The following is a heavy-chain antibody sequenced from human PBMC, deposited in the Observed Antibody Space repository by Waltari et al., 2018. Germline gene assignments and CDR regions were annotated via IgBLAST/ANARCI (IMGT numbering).Heavy chain of an antibody. CDR2: IYTSGST. J-gene: IGHJ5*02. V-gene: IGHV4-4*07. CDR3: ARGPTIFGVAPSGFDP. D-gene: IGHD3-3*01. Sequence: QVQLQESGPGLVKPSETLSLTCTVSGGSISSYYWSWIRQPAGKGLEWIGRIYTSGSTNYNPSRKSRVTMSVDTSKNQFSLKLSSVTAADTAVYYCARGPTIFGVAPSGFDPWGQGTLVTVSS. CDR1: GGSISSYY.